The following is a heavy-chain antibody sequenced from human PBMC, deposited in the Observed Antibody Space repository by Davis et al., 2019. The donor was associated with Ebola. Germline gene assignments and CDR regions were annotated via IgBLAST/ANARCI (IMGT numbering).Heavy chain of an antibody. Sequence: SVKVSCKASGFTFTSSAIQWVRQARGQRLEWIGWIVVGSGNTNYAQKFQGRVTITRDMSTSTSYVDLTNLRSEDTAVYYCARDLVAVAGVSSWFDPWGQGTLVTVSS. V-gene: IGHV1-58*02. CDR3: ARDLVAVAGVSSWFDP. CDR1: GFTFTSSA. CDR2: IVVGSGNT. J-gene: IGHJ5*02. D-gene: IGHD6-19*01.